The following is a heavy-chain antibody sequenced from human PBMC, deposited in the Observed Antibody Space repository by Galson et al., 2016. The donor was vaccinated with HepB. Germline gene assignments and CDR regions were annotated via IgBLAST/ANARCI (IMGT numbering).Heavy chain of an antibody. V-gene: IGHV4-31*11. D-gene: IGHD1-1*01. J-gene: IGHJ4*02. CDR2: IHPSGTM. Sequence: TLSLTCAVSGDSVSSGGHYWNWIRRHPEKGLEWLGFIHPSGTMYYNPSLWSRIAMSLDTSKNHFSLNLRSVTAADTTVNECTGGNDPHKGGKYWGQGTLVTVSS. CDR3: TGGNDPHKGGKY. CDR1: GDSVSSGGHY.